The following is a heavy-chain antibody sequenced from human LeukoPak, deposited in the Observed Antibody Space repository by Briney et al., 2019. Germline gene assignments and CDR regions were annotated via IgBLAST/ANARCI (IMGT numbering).Heavy chain of an antibody. CDR1: GFTFTNHW. Sequence: GGSLRLSCAASGFTFTNHWMTWVRQAPGKGLEWVAVISYDGSNKYYADSVKGRFTISRDNSKNTLYLQMNSLRAEDTAVYYCARDRCSGGSCYGYYYGMDVWGQGTTVTVSS. V-gene: IGHV3-30-3*01. CDR2: ISYDGSNK. D-gene: IGHD2-15*01. J-gene: IGHJ6*02. CDR3: ARDRCSGGSCYGYYYGMDV.